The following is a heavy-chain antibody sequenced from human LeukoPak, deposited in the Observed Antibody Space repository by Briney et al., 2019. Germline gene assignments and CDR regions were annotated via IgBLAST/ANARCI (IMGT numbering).Heavy chain of an antibody. CDR1: GYTFTGYY. D-gene: IGHD6-19*01. J-gene: IGHJ5*02. Sequence: ASVKVSCKASGYTFTGYYIHWVRQAPGQGLEWMGWINPNSGGTNYAQKFQGRVTMTRDTSISTAFLDLSSLRSDDTAMYYCARGSYRDSSGWYGPGKWFDPWGQGTLVTVSS. CDR2: INPNSGGT. V-gene: IGHV1-2*02. CDR3: ARGSYRDSSGWYGPGKWFDP.